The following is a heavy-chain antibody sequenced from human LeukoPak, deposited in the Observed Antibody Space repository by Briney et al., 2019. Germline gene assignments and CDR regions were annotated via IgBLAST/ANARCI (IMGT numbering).Heavy chain of an antibody. CDR3: ARALYYDSSGYTNWFDP. CDR1: GFTFSSYS. Sequence: GGSLRLSCAASGFTFSSYSMNWVRQAPGKGLEWVSSIGSSSNYRYYAGSVKGRFTISRDNAKNSLYLQMNSLRVEDTAVYYCARALYYDSSGYTNWFDPWGQGTLVTVSS. V-gene: IGHV3-21*01. J-gene: IGHJ5*02. D-gene: IGHD3-22*01. CDR2: IGSSSNYR.